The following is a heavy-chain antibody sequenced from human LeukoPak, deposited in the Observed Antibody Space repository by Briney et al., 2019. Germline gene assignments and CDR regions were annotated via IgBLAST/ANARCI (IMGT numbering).Heavy chain of an antibody. V-gene: IGHV1-46*01. J-gene: IGHJ5*02. CDR2: INPSGGST. D-gene: IGHD3-22*01. CDR3: ARDYYDSSGYYP. Sequence: ASVKVSCKASGYPFTSYFMHWVRQAPGQGLEWMGMINPSGGSTSYTPKFQGRVTMSRDMSTSTVYMELSSLRSEDTAVYYCARDYYDSSGYYPWRQGTLVTVSS. CDR1: GYPFTSYF.